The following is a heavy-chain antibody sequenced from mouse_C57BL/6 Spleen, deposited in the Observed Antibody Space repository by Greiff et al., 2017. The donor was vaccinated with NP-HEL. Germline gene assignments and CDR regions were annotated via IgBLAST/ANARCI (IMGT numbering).Heavy chain of an antibody. CDR1: GFSFNTYA. CDR3: VCSSYVGDYAMDY. D-gene: IGHD1-1*01. Sequence: EVKLVESGGGLVQPKGSLKLSCAASGFSFNTYAMNWVRQAPGKGLEWVARIRSKSNNYATYYADSVKDRFTISRDDSESMLYLQMNNLKTEDTAMYYCVCSSYVGDYAMDYWGQGTSVTVSS. J-gene: IGHJ4*01. CDR2: IRSKSNNYAT. V-gene: IGHV10-1*01.